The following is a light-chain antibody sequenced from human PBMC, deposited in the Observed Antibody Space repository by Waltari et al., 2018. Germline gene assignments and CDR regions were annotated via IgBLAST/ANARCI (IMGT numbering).Light chain of an antibody. CDR1: QSLLHSNGHTY. J-gene: IGKJ3*01. Sequence: EIVMTKTPLSLAITPGEPASISCRSSQSLLHSNGHTYLHWYLQKPGQSPQLLIYGGSNRASGVPDRFSGSGSGTDFTLKISKVEAEDVGVYYCVQAVELFTFGPGTKLDIK. CDR3: VQAVELFT. CDR2: GGS. V-gene: IGKV2-40*01.